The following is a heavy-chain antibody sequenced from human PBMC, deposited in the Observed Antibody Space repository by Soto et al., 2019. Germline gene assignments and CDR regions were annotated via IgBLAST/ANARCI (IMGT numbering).Heavy chain of an antibody. CDR3: ASIEVTGGNSVNYYYYGMDV. CDR2: IKQDGSEK. Sequence: GGSLRLCCAASGFTFSSYWMSWVRQAPGRGLEWVANIKQDGSEKYYVDSVKGRFTISRNNAKNSLYLQMNSLRAEDTAVYYCASIEVTGGNSVNYYYYGMDVWGQGTTVTVSS. CDR1: GFTFSSYW. D-gene: IGHD2-21*02. J-gene: IGHJ6*02. V-gene: IGHV3-7*03.